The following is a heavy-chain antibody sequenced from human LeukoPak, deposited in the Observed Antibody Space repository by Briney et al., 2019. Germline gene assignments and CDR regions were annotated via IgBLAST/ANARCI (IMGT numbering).Heavy chain of an antibody. V-gene: IGHV4-34*01. CDR2: INHSGST. Sequence: SETLSLTCTVSDGSISSYYWSWIRQPPGKGLEWIGEINHSGSTNYNPSLKSRVTISVDTSKNQFSLKLSSVTAADTAVYYCARGEQQLAFDYWGQGTLVTVSS. CDR3: ARGEQQLAFDY. CDR1: DGSISSYY. J-gene: IGHJ4*02. D-gene: IGHD6-13*01.